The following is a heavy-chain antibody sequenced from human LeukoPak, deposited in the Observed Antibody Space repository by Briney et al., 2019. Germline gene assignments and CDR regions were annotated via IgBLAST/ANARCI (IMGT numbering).Heavy chain of an antibody. Sequence: GGSLRLSCAGSGVTLSSHAMHWVRQAPGKGLEWVAVISYDGNKKYYADSVRGRYTISRGNSNNTLCLQMNSLRAEDTAVYYCARDPRPMYYYGSGSYFGYWGQGTLVTVSS. V-gene: IGHV3-30-3*01. J-gene: IGHJ4*02. CDR1: GVTLSSHA. CDR3: ARDPRPMYYYGSGSYFGY. D-gene: IGHD3-10*01. CDR2: ISYDGNKK.